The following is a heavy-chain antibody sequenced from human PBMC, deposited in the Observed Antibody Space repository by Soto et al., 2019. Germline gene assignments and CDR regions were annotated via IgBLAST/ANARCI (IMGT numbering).Heavy chain of an antibody. CDR3: ARGVPAAGTDWFDP. V-gene: IGHV4-4*07. D-gene: IGHD6-13*01. J-gene: IGHJ5*02. CDR2: VSSTGSS. CDR1: GGSISNYY. Sequence: SETLSLTCTVSGGSISNYYWSWIRQSAEKRLEWIGRVSSTGSSYYNPSLKSRVTISVDTSKNQVSLNLTSVTAADTAVYYCARGVPAAGTDWFDPWGQGTLVTVSS.